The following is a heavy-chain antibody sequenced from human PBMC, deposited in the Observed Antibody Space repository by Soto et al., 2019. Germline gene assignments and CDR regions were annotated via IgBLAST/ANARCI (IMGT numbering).Heavy chain of an antibody. CDR2: ISYDGSNK. CDR1: GFTFSSYA. CDR3: ARVRDVLRWFGESYGMDV. Sequence: GSLRLSCAASGFTFSSYAMHWVRQAPGKGLERVAVISYDGSNKYYADSVKGRFTISRDNSNNTLYLQMNSLRAEDTAVYYFARVRDVLRWFGESYGMDVWGQGTTVTVSS. D-gene: IGHD3-10*01. J-gene: IGHJ6*02. V-gene: IGHV3-30-3*01.